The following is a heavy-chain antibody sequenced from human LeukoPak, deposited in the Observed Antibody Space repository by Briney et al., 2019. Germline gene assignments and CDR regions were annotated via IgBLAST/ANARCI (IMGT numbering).Heavy chain of an antibody. V-gene: IGHV1-18*01. Sequence: ASVKVSCKASGYTFTSYGISWVRQAPGQGLEWMGWISAYNGNTNYAQKLQGRVTMTTDTSTSTAYVELRSLRSDDTAVYYCARWSGSGHAFDIWGQGTMVTVSS. D-gene: IGHD6-25*01. CDR2: ISAYNGNT. CDR1: GYTFTSYG. J-gene: IGHJ3*02. CDR3: ARWSGSGHAFDI.